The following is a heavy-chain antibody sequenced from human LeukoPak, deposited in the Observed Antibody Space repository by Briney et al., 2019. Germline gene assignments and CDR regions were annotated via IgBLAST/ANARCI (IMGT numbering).Heavy chain of an antibody. CDR1: RITFSTYW. CDR3: VTAQRGYCSRTTCRNDAFDM. CDR2: INTDGSIT. J-gene: IGHJ3*02. Sequence: PGGSLRLSCAASRITFSTYWMHWVRQAPGKGLVWVSRINTDGSITDYADYVKGRFTISRDNAKNTLYQQMNSLRVEDMAVYYCVTAQRGYCSRTTCRNDAFDMWGQGTMVTVSS. V-gene: IGHV3-74*01. D-gene: IGHD2-2*01.